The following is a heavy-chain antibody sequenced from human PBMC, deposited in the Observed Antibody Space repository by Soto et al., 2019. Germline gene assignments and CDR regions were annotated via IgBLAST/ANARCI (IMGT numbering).Heavy chain of an antibody. J-gene: IGHJ4*02. CDR3: ASWRGGYTYGLDH. V-gene: IGHV3-74*01. CDR1: GFTFSSQW. D-gene: IGHD5-18*01. CDR2: INNDGTST. Sequence: VPLVESGGGLVAASGFTFSSQWLHWVRQAPGKGLVWISRINNDGTSTNYADSVKGRFTVSRDNAKKTMSLQMNSLRAEDTAVYYCASWRGGYTYGLDHWGQGTPVTVSS.